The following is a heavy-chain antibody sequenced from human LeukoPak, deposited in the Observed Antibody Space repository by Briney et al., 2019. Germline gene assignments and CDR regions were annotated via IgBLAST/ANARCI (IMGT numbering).Heavy chain of an antibody. CDR1: GYTFTGYY. J-gene: IGHJ4*02. CDR3: ARLDYYVSSGPFDY. CDR2: INPNSGGT. D-gene: IGHD3-22*01. V-gene: IGHV1-2*02. Sequence: GASVKVSCKASGYTFTGYYMHWVRQAPGQGLEWMGWINPNSGGTNYAQKFQGRVTMTRDTSISTAYMELSRLRSDDTAVYYCARLDYYVSSGPFDYWGQGTLVTVSS.